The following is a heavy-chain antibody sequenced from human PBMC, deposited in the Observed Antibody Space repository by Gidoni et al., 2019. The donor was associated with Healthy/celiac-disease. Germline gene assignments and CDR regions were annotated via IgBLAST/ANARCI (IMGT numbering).Heavy chain of an antibody. CDR3: AKDLYDSSGSLFDY. V-gene: IGHV3-9*01. CDR1: GFTFDDYA. CDR2: ISWNSGSI. Sequence: EVQLVESGGGLVQPGRSLRLYCAAPGFTFDDYAMHWVRQAPGKGLEWVSGISWNSGSIGYADSVKGRFTISRDNAKNSLYLQMNSLRAEDTALYYCAKDLYDSSGSLFDYWGQGTLVTVSS. J-gene: IGHJ4*02. D-gene: IGHD3-22*01.